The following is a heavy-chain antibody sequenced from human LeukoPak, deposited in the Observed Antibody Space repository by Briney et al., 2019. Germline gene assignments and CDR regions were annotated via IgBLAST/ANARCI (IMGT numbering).Heavy chain of an antibody. CDR3: ARDVWFGTYYFDY. CDR1: GYTFTSYG. J-gene: IGHJ4*02. CDR2: INTNTGNP. V-gene: IGHV7-4-1*02. D-gene: IGHD3-10*01. Sequence: ASVKVSCKASGYTFTSYGISWVRQAPGQGLEWMGWINTNTGNPTYAQGFTGRFVFSLDTSVSTAYLQISSLKAEDTAVYYCARDVWFGTYYFDYWGQGTLVTVSS.